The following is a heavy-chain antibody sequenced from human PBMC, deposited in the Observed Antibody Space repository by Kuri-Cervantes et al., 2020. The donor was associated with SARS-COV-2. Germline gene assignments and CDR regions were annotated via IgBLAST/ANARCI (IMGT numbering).Heavy chain of an antibody. V-gene: IGHV4-61*01. CDR2: IYYSGSV. CDR3: TTVTPTSVFDF. Sequence: ETLSLTCTVSGGSVNSGSYYWSWIRQPPGKGLEWIGYIYYSGSVSYNPSLMSRVTISVDTSKNQFSLRLTSVTAADTAVYYCTTVTPTSVFDFWGQGTLVTVSS. J-gene: IGHJ4*02. D-gene: IGHD4-17*01. CDR1: GGSVNSGSYY.